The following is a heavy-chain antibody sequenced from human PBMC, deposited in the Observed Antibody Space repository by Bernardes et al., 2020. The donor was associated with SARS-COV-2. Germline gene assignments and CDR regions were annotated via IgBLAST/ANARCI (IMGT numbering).Heavy chain of an antibody. J-gene: IGHJ3*02. V-gene: IGHV1-24*01. CDR3: TTSPSLTVVVYAFDI. D-gene: IGHD3-22*01. Sequence: SVKVSCKVSGYTLSDLSMHWVRQAPGKGLEWMGTFDPEDGEAVYAQKFLGRVTMTADTSTYTSYMELSSLRSDDTAVYYCTTSPSLTVVVYAFDIWGQGTTVIVSS. CDR2: FDPEDGEA. CDR1: GYTLSDLS.